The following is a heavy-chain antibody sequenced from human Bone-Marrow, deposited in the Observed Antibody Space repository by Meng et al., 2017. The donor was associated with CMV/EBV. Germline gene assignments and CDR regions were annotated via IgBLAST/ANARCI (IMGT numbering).Heavy chain of an antibody. Sequence: SETLSLTCAVYGGSFSGYYWSWIRQPPGMGLEWIGEINHSGSTNYNPSLKSRVTISVDTSKNQFSLKLSSVTAADTAVYYCARGSRRGWFDPWGQGTLVTVSS. CDR2: INHSGST. CDR1: GGSFSGYY. V-gene: IGHV4-34*01. D-gene: IGHD3-16*01. J-gene: IGHJ5*02. CDR3: ARGSRRGWFDP.